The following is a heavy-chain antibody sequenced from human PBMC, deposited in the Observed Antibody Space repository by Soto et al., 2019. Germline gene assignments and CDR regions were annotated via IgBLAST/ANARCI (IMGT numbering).Heavy chain of an antibody. CDR3: VRGFVEAAMALDY. CDR2: VHAGGST. D-gene: IGHD5-18*01. CDR1: GGSINNGVYF. J-gene: IGHJ4*02. Sequence: QVQLQESGPGRVQPSQTLSLTCSVSGGSINNGVYFWSWIRQHPGKGLEWIGYVHAGGSTYYNPSLKGRVAMSIDTSKNQCYLNLKSVTAADTAVFYCVRGFVEAAMALDYWGPGTLITVSS. V-gene: IGHV4-31*03.